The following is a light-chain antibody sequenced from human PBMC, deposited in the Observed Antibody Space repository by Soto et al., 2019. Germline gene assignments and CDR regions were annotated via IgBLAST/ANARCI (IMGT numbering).Light chain of an antibody. J-gene: IGKJ4*01. CDR2: AAS. CDR3: QQLNSYPLT. CDR1: QGISSY. V-gene: IGKV1-9*01. Sequence: IQLTQSPSSLSASVGDRVTITCRASQGISSYLAWYQQKPRKAPKLLISAASTLQSEVPSRFSSSGSGTDFTLTISSLQPEDFATYYCQQLNSYPLTFGGGTKVEIK.